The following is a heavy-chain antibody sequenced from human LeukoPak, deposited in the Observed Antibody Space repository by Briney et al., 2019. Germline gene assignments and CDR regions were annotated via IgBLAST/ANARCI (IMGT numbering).Heavy chain of an antibody. CDR1: GITSDDNT. V-gene: IGHV3-43*01. Sequence: PGGSLRLSCAASGITSDDNTMHWVRQTPGRGLEWVSFITWKSHRTHYADSVKGRFTVSRDNSKDSMYLEMNSLKTEDTGLYHCASEVGYRSLGYLGQGTLDTVSS. CDR2: ITWKSHRT. D-gene: IGHD3-3*01. J-gene: IGHJ4*02. CDR3: ASEVGYRSLGY.